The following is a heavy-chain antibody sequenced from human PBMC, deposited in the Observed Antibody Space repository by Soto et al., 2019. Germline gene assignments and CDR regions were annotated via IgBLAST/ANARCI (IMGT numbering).Heavy chain of an antibody. CDR3: VRSWCSSIACHTDWFDP. CDR1: GASVDSGGYS. V-gene: IGHV4-30-2*01. J-gene: IGHJ5*02. D-gene: IGHD2-2*01. Sequence: PSETLSLTCAVSGASVDSGGYSWSWIRQPPGKGLEWIGYIYHGVSTDYNPSLKSRVTISVDSSKNLFSLSLSSVTAADTAVYFCVRSWCSSIACHTDWFDPWGPGTLVTVSS. CDR2: IYHGVST.